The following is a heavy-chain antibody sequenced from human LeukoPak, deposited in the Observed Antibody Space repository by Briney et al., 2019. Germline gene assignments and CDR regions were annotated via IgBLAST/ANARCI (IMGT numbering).Heavy chain of an antibody. V-gene: IGHV3-30*04. J-gene: IGHJ4*02. CDR1: GFTFSSYA. Sequence: PGGSLRLSCAASGFTFSSYAMHWVRQGPGKGLEWVALISDDGTNKYYADSVKGRFTISRDNAKNSLYLQMNSLRAEDTAVYYCARDTTRGSSWSDYWGQGTLVTVSS. CDR3: ARDTTRGSSWSDY. D-gene: IGHD6-13*01. CDR2: ISDDGTNK.